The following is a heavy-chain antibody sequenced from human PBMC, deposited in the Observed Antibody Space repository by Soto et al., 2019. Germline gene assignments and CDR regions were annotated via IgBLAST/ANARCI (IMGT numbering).Heavy chain of an antibody. CDR3: ARVGGFVFYGSGSLGAFDI. CDR1: GYTFTSYG. D-gene: IGHD3-10*01. J-gene: IGHJ3*02. CDR2: ISAYNGNT. Sequence: ASVKVSCKASGYTFTSYGISWVRQAPGQGLEWMGWISAYNGNTNYAQKLQGRVTMTTDTSTSTAYMELRSRSSDDTAGYYCARVGGFVFYGSGSLGAFDIWGQGTMVTVSS. V-gene: IGHV1-18*01.